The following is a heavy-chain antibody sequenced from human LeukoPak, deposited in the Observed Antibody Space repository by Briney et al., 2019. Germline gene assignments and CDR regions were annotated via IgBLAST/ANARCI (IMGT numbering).Heavy chain of an antibody. CDR3: ARDLVDYGDYEGYFDY. CDR1: GFTVSSNY. CDR2: ISSSSSYI. D-gene: IGHD4-17*01. V-gene: IGHV3-21*01. J-gene: IGHJ4*02. Sequence: GGSLRLSCAASGFTVSSNYMNWVRQAPGKGLEWVSSISSSSSYIYYADSVKGRFTISRDNAKNSLYLQMNSLRAEDTAVYYCARDLVDYGDYEGYFDYWGQGTLVTVSS.